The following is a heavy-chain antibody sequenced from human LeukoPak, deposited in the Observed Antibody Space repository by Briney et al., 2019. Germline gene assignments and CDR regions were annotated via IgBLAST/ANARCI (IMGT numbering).Heavy chain of an antibody. J-gene: IGHJ5*02. D-gene: IGHD6-19*01. Sequence: SVKVSCKASGGTFSSYAISWVRQAPGQGLEWMGGIIPIFGTANYAQKFQGRVTITTDESTSTAYMELSSLRSENTAVYYCARAPYSSGWYGQYNWFDPWGQGTLVTVSS. CDR2: IIPIFGTA. CDR3: ARAPYSSGWYGQYNWFDP. V-gene: IGHV1-69*05. CDR1: GGTFSSYA.